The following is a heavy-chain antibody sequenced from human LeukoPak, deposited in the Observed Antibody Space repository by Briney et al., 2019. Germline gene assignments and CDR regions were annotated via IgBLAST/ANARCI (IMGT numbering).Heavy chain of an antibody. D-gene: IGHD6-13*01. V-gene: IGHV4-34*01. CDR3: ARLPGIAAAGTPNDY. CDR2: INHSGST. J-gene: IGHJ4*02. Sequence: SETLSLTCAVYGGSFSGYYWSWIRQPPGKGLEWIGEINHSGSTNYNPSLKSRVTISVDTSKNQFSLKLSSVTAADTAVYYCARLPGIAAAGTPNDYWGQGTLVTVSS. CDR1: GGSFSGYY.